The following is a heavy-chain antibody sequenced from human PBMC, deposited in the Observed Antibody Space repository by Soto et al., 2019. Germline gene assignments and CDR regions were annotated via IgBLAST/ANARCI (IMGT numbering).Heavy chain of an antibody. CDR3: ARGGPQDLRGVDY. V-gene: IGHV3-20*04. CDR2: IKWNGGST. J-gene: IGHJ4*02. CDR1: GFTFDEYG. Sequence: EVQLVESGGGVVRPGGSLRLSCAASGFTFDEYGMSWVRQAPGKGLEWVSGIKWNGGSTGYADSVKGRFTISRDNAKNSLYLQMNSLRGEDTALYYCARGGPQDLRGVDYWGQGTLVTVSS. D-gene: IGHD4-17*01.